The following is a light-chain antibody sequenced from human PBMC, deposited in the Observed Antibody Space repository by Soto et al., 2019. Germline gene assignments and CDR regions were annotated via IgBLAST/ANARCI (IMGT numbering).Light chain of an antibody. CDR3: QQSYRTPLT. CDR2: AAS. Sequence: DIQMTQSPSSLSASVGDRVTITCRASQSISSYLNWYQQKPGKAPKLLIYAASSLQSGVPSRFSGSGSGTDFTRTISSLQPEDFATYYCQQSYRTPLTFGGGTKVEIK. V-gene: IGKV1-39*01. J-gene: IGKJ4*01. CDR1: QSISSY.